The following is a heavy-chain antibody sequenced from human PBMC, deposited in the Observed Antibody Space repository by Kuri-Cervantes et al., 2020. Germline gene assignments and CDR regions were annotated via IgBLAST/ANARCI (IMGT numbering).Heavy chain of an antibody. D-gene: IGHD3-22*01. V-gene: IGHV3-21*01. CDR1: GFSVSSYT. J-gene: IGHJ2*01. CDR3: ARKTYYYDSSGLYWYFDL. Sequence: GGSLRLSCAASGFSVSSYTMNWVRQAPGKGLEWVSAISSSGTYIYYADSVKGRLTISRDNAKNSLYLQMNSLRAEDTAVYYCARKTYYYDSSGLYWYFDLWGRGTLVTVSS. CDR2: ISSSGTYI.